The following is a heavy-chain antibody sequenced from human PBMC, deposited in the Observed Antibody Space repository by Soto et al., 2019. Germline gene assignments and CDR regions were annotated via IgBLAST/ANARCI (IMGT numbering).Heavy chain of an antibody. V-gene: IGHV4-4*07. J-gene: IGHJ6*02. D-gene: IGHD3-10*01. CDR3: ARSLMVRGDPYYYYGMDV. Sequence: ASETLSLTCTVSGGSISSYYWSWIRQPAGKGLEWIGRIYTSGSTNYNPSLKSRVTMSVDTSKNQFSLKLSSVTAADTAVYYCARSLMVRGDPYYYYGMDVWGQGTTVTVSS. CDR2: IYTSGST. CDR1: GGSISSYY.